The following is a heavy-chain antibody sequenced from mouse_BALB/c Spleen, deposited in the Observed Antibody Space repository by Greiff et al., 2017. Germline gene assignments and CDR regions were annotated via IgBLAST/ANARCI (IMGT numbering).Heavy chain of an antibody. J-gene: IGHJ2*01. Sequence: EVMLVESGGGLVQPGGSLKLSCAASGFTFSSYTMSWVRQTPEKRLEWVAYISNGGGSTYYPDTVKGRFTISRDNAKNTLYLQMSSLKSEDTAMYYCARQGLLRYFDYWGQGTTLTVSS. V-gene: IGHV5-12-2*01. CDR2: ISNGGGST. D-gene: IGHD1-1*01. CDR3: ARQGLLRYFDY. CDR1: GFTFSSYT.